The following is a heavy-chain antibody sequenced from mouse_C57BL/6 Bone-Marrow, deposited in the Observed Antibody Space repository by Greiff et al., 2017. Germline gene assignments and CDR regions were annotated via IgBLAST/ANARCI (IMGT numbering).Heavy chain of an antibody. J-gene: IGHJ1*03. CDR1: GYTFTDYY. D-gene: IGHD1-1*01. Sequence: VQLQQSGAELVRPGASVRLSCKASGYTFTDYYINWVKQRPGQGLEWIARIYPGGGNTYYNEKFKGKATLTAEKSSSTAYMQLSSLTSEDSAVYFCAESTAVVEPVYWYLDVWGRGTAVTV. CDR3: AESTAVVEPVYWYLDV. V-gene: IGHV1-76*01. CDR2: IYPGGGNT.